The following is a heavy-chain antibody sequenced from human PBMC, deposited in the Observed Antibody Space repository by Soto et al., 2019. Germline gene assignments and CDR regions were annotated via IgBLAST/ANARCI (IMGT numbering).Heavy chain of an antibody. D-gene: IGHD3-16*02. V-gene: IGHV4-59*01. J-gene: IGHJ4*02. CDR3: ARIGGYHGPLDY. CDR2: TYHRGST. CDR1: GVSISSYF. Sequence: SETLSRTCSVSGVSISSYFWSWIRQPPGRGLEWIGYTYHRGSTNYSPSLKSRVAISLDTSENQFSLKVNSVTAADTAVYYCARIGGYHGPLDYWGQGTPVTVSS.